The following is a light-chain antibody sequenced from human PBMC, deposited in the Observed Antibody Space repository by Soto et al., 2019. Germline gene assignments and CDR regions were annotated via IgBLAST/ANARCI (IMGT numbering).Light chain of an antibody. V-gene: IGKV3-20*01. CDR3: QQYGSSPVA. J-gene: IGKJ1*01. Sequence: DILRRKSQATLSLSPWERAALSCGSSQNFGSTYLAWYQQKPGQAPRLLISGASSRATGVPDRFSGSGSGTDFTLTISRLEPEDFAVYYCQQYGSSPVAFGQGTNV. CDR2: GAS. CDR1: QNFGSTY.